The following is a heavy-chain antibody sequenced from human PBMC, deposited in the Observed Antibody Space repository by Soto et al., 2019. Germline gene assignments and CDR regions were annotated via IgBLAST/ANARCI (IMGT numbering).Heavy chain of an antibody. Sequence: EVQLVESGGGLVQPGGSLRLSCAASGFTFSSYSMNWVRQAPGKGLEWVSYISSSSSTIYYADSVKGRFTISRDNAKNSLYLQMNSLRAEDTAVYYCHLEPADIYSWGQGTLVTVSS. D-gene: IGHD2-2*01. CDR3: HLEPADIYS. CDR2: ISSSSSTI. CDR1: GFTFSSYS. V-gene: IGHV3-48*01. J-gene: IGHJ4*02.